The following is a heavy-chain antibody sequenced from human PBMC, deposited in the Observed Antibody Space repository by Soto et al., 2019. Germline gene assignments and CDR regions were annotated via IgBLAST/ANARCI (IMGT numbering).Heavy chain of an antibody. CDR1: GFTFSDFY. CDR2: ISSSGTTT. V-gene: IGHV3-11*01. Sequence: QVQLVESGGGLVKPGGSLRLSCAASGFTFSDFYMSWIRQAPGKGLEWISYISSSGTTTYYTDSVKGRFTISRDNAKNSLYLQINPLRDEDTAVYYCARIWGGGGYALIYWGQGTLVTVSS. D-gene: IGHD2-8*01. CDR3: ARIWGGGGYALIY. J-gene: IGHJ4*02.